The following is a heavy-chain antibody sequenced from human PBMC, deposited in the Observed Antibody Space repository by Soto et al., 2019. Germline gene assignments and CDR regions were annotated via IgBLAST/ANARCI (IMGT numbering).Heavy chain of an antibody. Sequence: GGSLRLSCAASGFTVSSNYMSWVRQAPGKGLEWVSVIYSGGSTYYADSVKGRFTISRGNSKNTLYLQMNSLRAEDTAVYYCAREGPPAGFDYWGQGTLVTVSS. CDR1: GFTVSSNY. V-gene: IGHV3-66*01. J-gene: IGHJ4*02. CDR2: IYSGGST. CDR3: AREGPPAGFDY.